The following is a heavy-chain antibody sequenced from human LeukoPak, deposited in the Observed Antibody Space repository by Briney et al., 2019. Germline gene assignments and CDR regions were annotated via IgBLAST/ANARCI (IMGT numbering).Heavy chain of an antibody. CDR1: GLTFSSYG. CDR3: AKDIGYSSEWGTGYFDY. J-gene: IGHJ4*02. V-gene: IGHV3-30*02. D-gene: IGHD6-19*01. CDR2: IRYDGSNK. Sequence: PGGSLRLSCAASGLTFSSYGMHWVRQAPGKGLEWVAFIRYDGSNKYYADSVKGRFTISRDNSKNTLYLQMNSLRAEDTAVYYCAKDIGYSSEWGTGYFDYWGQGTLVTVSS.